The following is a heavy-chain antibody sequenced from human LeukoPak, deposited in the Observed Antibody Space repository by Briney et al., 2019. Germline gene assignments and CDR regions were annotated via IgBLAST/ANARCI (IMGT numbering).Heavy chain of an antibody. V-gene: IGHV1-46*01. D-gene: IGHD6-19*01. Sequence: ASVKVSCKASGYTFTSYYMHWVRQAPGQGLEWMGIINPSGGSTSYAQKFQGRVTMTRDTSTSTVYMELSSLRSEDTAVYYCARALKIPSIAVAGTFYWGQGTLVTVSS. CDR2: INPSGGST. J-gene: IGHJ4*02. CDR1: GYTFTSYY. CDR3: ARALKIPSIAVAGTFY.